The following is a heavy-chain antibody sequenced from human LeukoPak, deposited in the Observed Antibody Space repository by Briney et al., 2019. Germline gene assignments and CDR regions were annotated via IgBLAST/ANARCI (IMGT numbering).Heavy chain of an antibody. Sequence: GGSLRLSCAASEFTFSSYVMAWVRQAPGKGLEWVSTITPGGGTYYADSVKGRFTISRDNSKDTLYLQMNSLRAEDTAVYYCAKEKGSGYYSDYYFDYWGQGTLVTVSS. J-gene: IGHJ4*02. V-gene: IGHV3-23*01. D-gene: IGHD3-22*01. CDR1: EFTFSSYV. CDR3: AKEKGSGYYSDYYFDY. CDR2: ITPGGGT.